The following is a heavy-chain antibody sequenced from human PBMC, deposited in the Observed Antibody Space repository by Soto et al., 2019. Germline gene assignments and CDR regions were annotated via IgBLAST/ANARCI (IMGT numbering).Heavy chain of an antibody. D-gene: IGHD2-15*01. J-gene: IGHJ5*02. CDR1: GFTFSSYG. CDR3: ARAVVVAATSEWFDP. V-gene: IGHV3-33*01. CDR2: IWYDGSNK. Sequence: QVQLVESGGGVVQPGRSLRLSCAASGFTFSSYGMHWVRQAPGKGLEWVAVIWYDGSNKYYADSVKGRFTISRENSKNTLYLQMNSLRAEDTAVYYCARAVVVAATSEWFDPWGQGTLVTVSS.